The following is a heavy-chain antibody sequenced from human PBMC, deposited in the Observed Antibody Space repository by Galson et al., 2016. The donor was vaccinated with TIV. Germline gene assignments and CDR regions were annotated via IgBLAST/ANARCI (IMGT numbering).Heavy chain of an antibody. CDR3: AREYGANTGFDY. CDR1: GYTFSDYH. J-gene: IGHJ4*02. CDR2: INPSTGGA. Sequence: SVKVSCKVSGYTFSDYHIHWVRQAPGQGLEWMGWINPSTGGAIFAQKFQARVTMTRDTSISTAYMELSRVIPDDTAVYYCAREYGANTGFDYWGQGTLVTVSS. D-gene: IGHD4-23*01. V-gene: IGHV1-2*02.